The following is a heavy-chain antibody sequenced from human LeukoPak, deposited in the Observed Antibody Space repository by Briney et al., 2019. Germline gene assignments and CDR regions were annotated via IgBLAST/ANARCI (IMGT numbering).Heavy chain of an antibody. Sequence: GGSLRLSCVASGFTFTNYAMSWVRQAPGKGLEWVSAITGSDGSSYYADSVKGRFTISSDNSKNTLYLQVNSLRAEDTAVYYCAKWGDYDILTGYYVPDYWGQGTLVTVSS. CDR3: AKWGDYDILTGYYVPDY. V-gene: IGHV3-23*01. CDR2: ITGSDGSS. J-gene: IGHJ4*02. CDR1: GFTFTNYA. D-gene: IGHD3-9*01.